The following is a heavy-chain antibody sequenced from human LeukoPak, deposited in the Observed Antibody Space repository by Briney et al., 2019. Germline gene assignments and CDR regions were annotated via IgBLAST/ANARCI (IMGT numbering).Heavy chain of an antibody. D-gene: IGHD1-1*01. CDR3: AKRDWNDAFDY. Sequence: SETLSLTCTVSGGSISSYYWRWIRQPAAKGLEWIGRIHTSGSTNYNPSLKSRVTMSVDLSKNQFSLEMTSMAAADTAVYYCAKRDWNDAFDYWGQGTLVTVSS. CDR1: GGSISSYY. CDR2: IHTSGST. V-gene: IGHV4-4*07. J-gene: IGHJ4*02.